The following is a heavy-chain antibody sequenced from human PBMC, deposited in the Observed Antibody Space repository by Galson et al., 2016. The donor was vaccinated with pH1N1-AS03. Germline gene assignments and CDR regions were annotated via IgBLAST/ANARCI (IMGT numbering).Heavy chain of an antibody. J-gene: IGHJ4*02. CDR2: IDQDGSEK. V-gene: IGHV3-7*01. CDR3: TSGMVELDY. D-gene: IGHD3-10*01. CDR1: GFRFIDYW. Sequence: SLRLSCAASGFRFIDYWMTWVRQAPGKGLEWVANIDQDGSEKYYMDSVEGRFTISRDNAKNSLSLQMNSLRSEDTAVYYCTSGMVELDYWGQGTQVTVSS.